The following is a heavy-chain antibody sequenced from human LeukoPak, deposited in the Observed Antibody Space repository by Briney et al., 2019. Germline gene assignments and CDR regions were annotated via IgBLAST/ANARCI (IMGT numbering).Heavy chain of an antibody. V-gene: IGHV4-31*03. CDR2: IYYSGST. CDR3: ASSSTRANWFDP. D-gene: IGHD2-2*01. CDR1: GGSISSGGYY. Sequence: SETLSLTCTVSGGSISSGGYYWSWIRQHPGKGLEWIGYIYYSGSTYYNPSLKSRVTISVDTSKNQFSLKLSSVTAADTAVYYCASSSTRANWFDPWGQGTPVTVSS. J-gene: IGHJ5*02.